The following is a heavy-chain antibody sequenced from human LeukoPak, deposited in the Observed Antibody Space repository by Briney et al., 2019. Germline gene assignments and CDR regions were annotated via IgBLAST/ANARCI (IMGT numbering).Heavy chain of an antibody. CDR1: GYTFIGNH. D-gene: IGHD2-2*01. V-gene: IGHV1-2*02. CDR3: ARNRYCSSASCPRDFMDV. Sequence: ASVKVSCKASGYTFIGNHIHWVRQAPGQGLEWMGWINPSSGVTKYAQKSQGRVTMTRDTSISTAYMELSSLKSDDTAVYFCARNRYCSSASCPRDFMDVWGKGTTVTVSS. CDR2: INPSSGVT. J-gene: IGHJ6*03.